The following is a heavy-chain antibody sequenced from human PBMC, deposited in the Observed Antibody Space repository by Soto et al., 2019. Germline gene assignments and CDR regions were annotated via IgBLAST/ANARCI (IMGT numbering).Heavy chain of an antibody. CDR2: ISSSSSTI. Sequence: GGSLRLSCAASGFTFSSYSMNWVRQAPGKGLEWVSYISSSSSTIYYADSVKGRFTISRDNAKNSLYLQMNSLRDEDTAVYYCARGQYYYDSSGYCLFDYWGQGTLVTVSS. J-gene: IGHJ4*02. D-gene: IGHD3-22*01. V-gene: IGHV3-48*02. CDR1: GFTFSSYS. CDR3: ARGQYYYDSSGYCLFDY.